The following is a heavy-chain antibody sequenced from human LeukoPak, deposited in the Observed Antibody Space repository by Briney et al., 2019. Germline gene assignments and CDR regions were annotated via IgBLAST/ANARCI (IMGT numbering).Heavy chain of an antibody. CDR3: VRGLLWFGELSPPGY. V-gene: IGHV1-3*01. CDR2: INAGNGIT. D-gene: IGHD3-10*01. J-gene: IGHJ4*02. Sequence: ASVKVSCKASGYTFTNYAIHWVRQAPGQRLEWMGWINAGNGITKFSQNFQGRVTIARDTAATTAYMDLNSLRSEDTAVYYCVRGLLWFGELSPPGYWGQGTLVTVSS. CDR1: GYTFTNYA.